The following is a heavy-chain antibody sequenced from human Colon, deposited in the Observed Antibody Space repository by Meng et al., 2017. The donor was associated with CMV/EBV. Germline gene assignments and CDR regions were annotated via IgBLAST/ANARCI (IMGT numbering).Heavy chain of an antibody. Sequence: SFSSHGMHWVRQAPGKGLEWVAVVSYDGSDEKYGDSMKGRFTISRDNSKNTLYLQMNSLTAEDTAVYYCAKDWGPYCSSYTCYYDYWGQGTLVTVSS. CDR3: AKDWGPYCSSYTCYYDY. D-gene: IGHD2-2*01. CDR1: SFSSHG. CDR2: VSYDGSDE. V-gene: IGHV3-30*18. J-gene: IGHJ4*02.